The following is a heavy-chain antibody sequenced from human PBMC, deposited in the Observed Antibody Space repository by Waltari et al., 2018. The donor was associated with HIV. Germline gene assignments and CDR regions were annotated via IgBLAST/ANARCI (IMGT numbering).Heavy chain of an antibody. Sequence: EVQVVETGGGLIQPGGSLRLSCAASGFSVSPTYMSWVRQAPGTGLEWVSVIYSDGDTSYGDSVKGRFTMSRDNSKNTVFLQMNSLRVEDTAVYYCARGREDSYGPVSYWGQGALVTVSS. J-gene: IGHJ4*02. V-gene: IGHV3-53*02. CDR2: IYSDGDT. CDR1: GFSVSPTY. D-gene: IGHD5-18*01. CDR3: ARGREDSYGPVSY.